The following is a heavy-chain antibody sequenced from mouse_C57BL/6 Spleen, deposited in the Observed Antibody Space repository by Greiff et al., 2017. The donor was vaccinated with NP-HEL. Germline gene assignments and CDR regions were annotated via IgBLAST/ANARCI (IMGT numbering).Heavy chain of an antibody. D-gene: IGHD3-3*01. Sequence: VKLQQPGAELVKPGASVKMSCKASGYTFTSYWITWVKQRPGQGLEWIGDIYPGSGSTNYNEKFKSKATLTVDTSSSTAYMQLSSLTSEDSAVYYCAREGDGYFDVWGTGTTVTVSS. J-gene: IGHJ1*03. CDR2: IYPGSGST. V-gene: IGHV1-55*01. CDR1: GYTFTSYW. CDR3: AREGDGYFDV.